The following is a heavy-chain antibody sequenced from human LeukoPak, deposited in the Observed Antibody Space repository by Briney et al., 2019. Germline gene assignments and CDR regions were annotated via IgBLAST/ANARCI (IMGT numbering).Heavy chain of an antibody. J-gene: IGHJ4*02. CDR2: ISSSMNYI. V-gene: IGHV3-21*01. D-gene: IGHD3-22*01. CDR3: ATDGKLGYYDTSGFFPDY. CDR1: GVTFIRYN. Sequence: GGSLRLSCAASGVTFIRYNMNWVRQAPGKGLEWASSISSSMNYIYYADSVKGRFTISRDNAENSLYLKMNSLRVEDTAVSYCATDGKLGYYDTSGFFPDYWGQGTLVTVSS.